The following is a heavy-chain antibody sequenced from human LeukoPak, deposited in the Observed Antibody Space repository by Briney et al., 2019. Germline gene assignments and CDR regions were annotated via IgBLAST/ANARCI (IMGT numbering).Heavy chain of an antibody. J-gene: IGHJ4*02. CDR2: TYYRSKWYK. D-gene: IGHD5-12*01. CDR1: GDSVSSNSAA. CDR3: AGGYRGYDYYSDY. V-gene: IGHV6-1*01. Sequence: SQTLSLTCAISGDSVSSNSAAWNWIRQSPSRGLEWLGRTYYRSKWYKDFAVSVRSRITINPDTSKNQFSLQLTSVTPEDTAVYYCAGGYRGYDYYSDYWGQGTLVTVSS.